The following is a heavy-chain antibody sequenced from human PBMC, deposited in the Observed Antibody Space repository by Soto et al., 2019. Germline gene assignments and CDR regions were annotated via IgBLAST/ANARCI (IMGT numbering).Heavy chain of an antibody. J-gene: IGHJ5*02. CDR1: GDSVSNNSVA. Sequence: PSQTLSLTCDISGDSVSNNSVAWHWIRQSPSRGLEWLGRTYYRSKWYSDYAVSVESRITITADTSKNQFSLQVNSVTPEDTAVYFCERVKWVGPLPWSHPCAQGTRVPVSS. CDR2: TYYRSKWYS. V-gene: IGHV6-1*01. CDR3: ERVKWVGPLPWSHP. D-gene: IGHD6-19*01.